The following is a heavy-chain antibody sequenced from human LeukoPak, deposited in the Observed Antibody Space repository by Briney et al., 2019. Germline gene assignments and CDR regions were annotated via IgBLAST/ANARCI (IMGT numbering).Heavy chain of an antibody. CDR1: GGTFSSYA. D-gene: IGHD3-9*01. V-gene: IGHV1-69*13. J-gene: IGHJ4*02. Sequence: SVKVSCKASGGTFSSYAISWVRQAPGRGLEWMGGIIPIFGTANYAQKFQGRVTITADESTSTAYMELSSLRSEDTAVYYCARKDDILTGSPFDYWGQGTLVTVSS. CDR2: IIPIFGTA. CDR3: ARKDDILTGSPFDY.